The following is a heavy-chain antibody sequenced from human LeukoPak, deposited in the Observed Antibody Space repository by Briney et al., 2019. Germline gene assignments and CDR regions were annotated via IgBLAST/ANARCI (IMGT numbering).Heavy chain of an antibody. CDR1: GYTFTSYD. V-gene: IGHV1-8*01. D-gene: IGHD3-3*01. J-gene: IGHJ4*02. CDR2: MNPNSGNT. Sequence: GASVKVSCKASGYTFTSYDINWVRQATGQGLEWMGWMNPNSGNTGCAQKFQGRVTMTRNTSISTAYMELSSLRSEDTAVYYCARGTGFLEWLDFDYWGQGTLVTVSS. CDR3: ARGTGFLEWLDFDY.